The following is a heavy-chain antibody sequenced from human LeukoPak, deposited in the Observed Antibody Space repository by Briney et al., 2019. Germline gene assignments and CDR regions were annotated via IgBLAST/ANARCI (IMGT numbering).Heavy chain of an antibody. V-gene: IGHV4-34*01. CDR3: ARGGYYYGSGSLYGMDV. Sequence: SETLSLTCAVYGGSFSGYYWSWIREPPGKGLEGIGEINHSGSTNYNPSLKSRVTISVDTSKNQFSLKLSSVTAADTAVYYGARGGYYYGSGSLYGMDVWGQGTTVTVSS. J-gene: IGHJ6*02. CDR2: INHSGST. D-gene: IGHD3-10*01. CDR1: GGSFSGYY.